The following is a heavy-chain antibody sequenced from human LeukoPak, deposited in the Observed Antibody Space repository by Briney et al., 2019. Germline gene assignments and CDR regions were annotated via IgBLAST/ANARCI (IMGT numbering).Heavy chain of an antibody. V-gene: IGHV1-2*02. D-gene: IGHD6-19*01. J-gene: IGHJ4*02. CDR3: AIDTGSGWPHFDY. CDR1: GGTFSSYA. CDR2: INPNSGGT. Sequence: ASVKVSCKASGGTFSSYAIRWVRQAPGQGLEGMGWINPNSGGTNYAEKFQGSVTITRDMSVRRAYREVSKLSCGDTAVAYGAIDTGSGWPHFDYCGQGTLVRVSS.